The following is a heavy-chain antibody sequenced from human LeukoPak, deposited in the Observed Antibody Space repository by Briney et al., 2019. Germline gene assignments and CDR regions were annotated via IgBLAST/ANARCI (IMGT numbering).Heavy chain of an antibody. J-gene: IGHJ5*02. CDR1: GGSISNYY. D-gene: IGHD2-15*01. CDR2: IYTSGST. Sequence: PSETLSLTCTVSGGSISNYYWSWIRQPAGKGLEWIGRIYTSGSTNYNPSLKSRVTMSVDTSKNQFSLKLSSVTAADTAVYYCARDLTGYCSGGSCPGFDPWGQGTLVTVSS. CDR3: ARDLTGYCSGGSCPGFDP. V-gene: IGHV4-4*07.